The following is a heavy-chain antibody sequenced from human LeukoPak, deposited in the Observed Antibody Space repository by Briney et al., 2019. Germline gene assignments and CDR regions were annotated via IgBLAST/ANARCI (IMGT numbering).Heavy chain of an antibody. CDR3: AKEGGAPYCSGGSCYGGGFDY. D-gene: IGHD2-15*01. J-gene: IGHJ4*02. V-gene: IGHV3-30*18. Sequence: PGRSLRLSCAASGFTFSSYGMHWVRQAPGKGLEWVAVISYDGSNKYYADSVKGRFTISRDNSKNTLYLQMNSLRAEDTAVYYCAKEGGAPYCSGGSCYGGGFDYWGQGTLVTVSS. CDR1: GFTFSSYG. CDR2: ISYDGSNK.